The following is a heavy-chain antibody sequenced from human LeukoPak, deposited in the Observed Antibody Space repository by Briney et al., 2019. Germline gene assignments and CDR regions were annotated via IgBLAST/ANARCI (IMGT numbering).Heavy chain of an antibody. CDR1: GYTFTGCY. V-gene: IGHV1-2*02. J-gene: IGHJ5*02. D-gene: IGHD2-2*01. CDR2: INPNSGGT. CDR3: ARGFLAVVLPAAIEFDP. Sequence: GASVKVSCKASGYTFTGCYMHWVRQAPGQGLEWMGWINPNSGGTNNAQKFQGRVTMTRDTSISTAYMELSRLRSDDTAVYYCARGFLAVVLPAAIEFDPWGQGTLVTVSS.